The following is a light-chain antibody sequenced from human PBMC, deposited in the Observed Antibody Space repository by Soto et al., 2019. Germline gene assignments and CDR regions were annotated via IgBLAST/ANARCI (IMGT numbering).Light chain of an antibody. CDR1: QSVGNN. J-gene: IGKJ5*01. CDR3: QQRTTPIT. Sequence: GASQSVGNNLAWYRQKPGQAPRLLIYSSSSRAAGVSDRFSGSGDGTDITITVSTPFLEDAAPYYYQQRTTPITFGQGTRLEIK. V-gene: IGKV3D-11*02. CDR2: SSS.